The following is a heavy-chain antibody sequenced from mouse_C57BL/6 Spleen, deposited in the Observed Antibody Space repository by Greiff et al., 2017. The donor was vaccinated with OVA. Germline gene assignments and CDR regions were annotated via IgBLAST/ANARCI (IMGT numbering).Heavy chain of an antibody. V-gene: IGHV1-55*01. CDR1: GYTFTSYW. Sequence: QVQLQQPGAELVKPGASVKMSCKASGYTFTSYWITWVKQRPGQGLEWIGDIYPGSGSTNYNEKFKSKATLTVDTSSSTAYMQLSSLTSEDSAVYYCAREAPYYSNSVFAYWGQGTLVTVSA. CDR2: IYPGSGST. D-gene: IGHD2-5*01. J-gene: IGHJ3*01. CDR3: AREAPYYSNSVFAY.